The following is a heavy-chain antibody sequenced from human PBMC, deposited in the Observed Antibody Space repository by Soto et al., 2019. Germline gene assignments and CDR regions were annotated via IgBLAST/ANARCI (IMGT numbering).Heavy chain of an antibody. CDR3: AHHPYYGLGTYSFDY. V-gene: IGHV2-5*02. CDR2: INWDDDK. J-gene: IGHJ4*02. D-gene: IGHD3-10*01. Sequence: QITLKESGPTLVKPTQTLTLTCTFSGFSLSTSGVGVGWIRQPPGKALEWLAVINWDDDKRSSSSLKSRLTIIKDTSKNQVVLTMTNMDPVDTATYYCAHHPYYGLGTYSFDYWGQGILVTVSS. CDR1: GFSLSTSGVG.